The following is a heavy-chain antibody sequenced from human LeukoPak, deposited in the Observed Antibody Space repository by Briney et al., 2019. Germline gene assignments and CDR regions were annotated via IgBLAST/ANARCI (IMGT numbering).Heavy chain of an antibody. D-gene: IGHD2-15*01. CDR1: GFTFDDYA. Sequence: GGSLRLSCAASGFTFDDYAMHWVRQAPGKGLEWVSGISWNSGSIGYADSVKGRFTISRDNAKNSLYLQMNSLRAEDTALYYCAKDMGSFPTQGYYFDYWGQGTLVTVSS. CDR2: ISWNSGSI. CDR3: AKDMGSFPTQGYYFDY. J-gene: IGHJ4*02. V-gene: IGHV3-9*01.